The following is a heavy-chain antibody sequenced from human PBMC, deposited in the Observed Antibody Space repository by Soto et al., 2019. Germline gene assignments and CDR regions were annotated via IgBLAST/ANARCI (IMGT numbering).Heavy chain of an antibody. V-gene: IGHV1-69*02. D-gene: IGHD4-17*01. Sequence: QVQLVQSGAEVKKPGSSVKVSCKASGGTFSSYTISWVRQAPGHGLELMGRIIPILGIANYAQKFQGRVTITADKSNSTAYMELSSLRSEDTAVYYCAQTYTLTYWHQSYYFDYWGQEALVTVSS. J-gene: IGHJ4*02. CDR2: IIPILGIA. CDR1: GGTFSSYT. CDR3: AQTYTLTYWHQSYYFDY.